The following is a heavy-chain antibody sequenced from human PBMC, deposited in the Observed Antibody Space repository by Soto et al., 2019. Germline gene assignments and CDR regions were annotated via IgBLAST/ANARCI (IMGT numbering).Heavy chain of an antibody. V-gene: IGHV3-23*01. CDR2: LRGTGGTT. CDR1: GFAFSSYA. D-gene: IGHD6-25*01. CDR3: AKFIVGTGGSSGWPWFLDS. J-gene: IGHJ4*02. Sequence: EVQLLESGGGLVQPGGSLRLSCAASGFAFSSYAMTWVRQAPVKGLEWVSALRGTGGTTYSADSVRGRFTIARDNSKNTLYLQMNGLSPEDSAIYYCAKFIVGTGGSSGWPWFLDSWGQGTLVTVSS.